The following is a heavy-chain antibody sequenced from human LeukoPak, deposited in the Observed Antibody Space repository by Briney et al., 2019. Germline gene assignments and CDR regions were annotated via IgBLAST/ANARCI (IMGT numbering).Heavy chain of an antibody. V-gene: IGHV4-59*01. Sequence: SETLSLTCTVSGGSISSYYWSWIRQPPGKGLEWIGYIYYSGSTNHNPSLKSRVTISVDTSKNQFSLKLSSVTAADTAVYYCARDRGVGALDYWGQGTLVTVSS. CDR1: GGSISSYY. CDR3: ARDRGVGALDY. D-gene: IGHD1-26*01. CDR2: IYYSGST. J-gene: IGHJ4*02.